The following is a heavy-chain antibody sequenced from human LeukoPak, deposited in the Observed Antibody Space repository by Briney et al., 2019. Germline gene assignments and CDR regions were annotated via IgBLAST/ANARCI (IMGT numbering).Heavy chain of an antibody. V-gene: IGHV1-24*01. D-gene: IGHD3-3*01. Sequence: AASVKVSCKVSGYTLTELSMHWVRQAPGKGLEWMGGFDPEDGETIYAQKFQGRVTMTEDTSTDTAYMELSSLRSEDTAVYYCATDARITIFGVARYYYYYMDVWGKGTTVTVSS. CDR2: FDPEDGET. CDR3: ATDARITIFGVARYYYYYMDV. CDR1: GYTLTELS. J-gene: IGHJ6*03.